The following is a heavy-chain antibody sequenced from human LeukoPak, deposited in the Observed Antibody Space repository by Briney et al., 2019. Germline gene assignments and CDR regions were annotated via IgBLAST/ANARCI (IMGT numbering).Heavy chain of an antibody. CDR3: ARTRGGVVTRVRNYYYYYYMDV. J-gene: IGHJ6*03. Sequence: PSETLSLTCAVYGGSFSGYYWSWIRQPPGKGLEWIGEINHSGSTNYNPSLKSRVTISVDTSKNQFSLKLSSVTAADTAVYYCARTRGGVVTRVRNYYYYYYMDVWGKGTTVTISS. V-gene: IGHV4-34*01. CDR2: INHSGST. CDR1: GGSFSGYY. D-gene: IGHD4-23*01.